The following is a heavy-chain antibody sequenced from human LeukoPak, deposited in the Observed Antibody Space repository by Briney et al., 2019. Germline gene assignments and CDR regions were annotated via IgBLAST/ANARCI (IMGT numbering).Heavy chain of an antibody. CDR2: ISGSGAST. J-gene: IGHJ4*02. Sequence: PGGSLRLSCLTSGFTFSTNAMSWVRQAPGKGLEWISGISGSGASTYYADSVTGRFTISRVNSRNTLYLQMNSLRGDDTAVYYCAKDVGKWESLHFFDYWGQGTLVTVSS. CDR1: GFTFSTNA. CDR3: AKDVGKWESLHFFDY. D-gene: IGHD1-26*01. V-gene: IGHV3-23*01.